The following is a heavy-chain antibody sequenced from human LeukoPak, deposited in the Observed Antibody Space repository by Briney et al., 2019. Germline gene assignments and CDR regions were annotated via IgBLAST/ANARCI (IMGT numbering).Heavy chain of an antibody. Sequence: GESLKIPCKASGYTFTKYWIAWVRQMPGKGLEWMGIIYPGDSDIRYSPSFRGQVTISADKSITTAYLQWSSLKASDTAMYYCARHFGYSGYDGDYWGQGTLVTVSS. V-gene: IGHV5-51*01. CDR1: GYTFTKYW. CDR3: ARHFGYSGYDGDY. D-gene: IGHD5-12*01. J-gene: IGHJ4*02. CDR2: IYPGDSDI.